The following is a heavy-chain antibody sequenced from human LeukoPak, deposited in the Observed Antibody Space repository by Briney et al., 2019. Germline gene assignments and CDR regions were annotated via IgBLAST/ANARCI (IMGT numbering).Heavy chain of an antibody. V-gene: IGHV3-21*01. Sequence: AGGSLRLSCAASGFTFSSYSMNWVRQAPGKGLEWVSSIGTSSSYIYYADSLKGRFTISRDNAKNSLYLQMNSLRAEDTAVYYCARRATSERGHSYGLDYWGQGMLVTVSS. D-gene: IGHD5-18*01. CDR2: IGTSSSYI. CDR1: GFTFSSYS. CDR3: ARRATSERGHSYGLDY. J-gene: IGHJ4*02.